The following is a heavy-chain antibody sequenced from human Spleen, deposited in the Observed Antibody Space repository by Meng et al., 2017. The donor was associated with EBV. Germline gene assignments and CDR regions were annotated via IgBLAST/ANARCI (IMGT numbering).Heavy chain of an antibody. CDR1: GFTFTSSG. CDR2: ISTFNGGT. J-gene: IGHJ4*02. CDR3: ARDGPGYGYFDV. Sequence: QGQLVQSGPEVKKPXASVKVSCEASGFTFTSSGISWVRQAPGQGLEWMGWISTFNGGTNYAQNLQGRVTMTTDTSTTTAYMELRSLRSDDTAVYYCARDGPGYGYFDVWGQGSLVTVSS. V-gene: IGHV1-18*01. D-gene: IGHD1-1*01.